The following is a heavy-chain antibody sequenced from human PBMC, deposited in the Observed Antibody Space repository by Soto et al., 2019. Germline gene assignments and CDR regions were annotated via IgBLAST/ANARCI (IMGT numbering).Heavy chain of an antibody. CDR1: GFTFSSYS. CDR2: ISSSSSTI. D-gene: IGHD6-19*01. CDR3: ARDRGPTYSSGWYGYSD. Sequence: EVQLVESGGGLVQPGGSLRLSCAASGFTFSSYSMNWVRQAPGKGLEWVSYISSSSSTIYYADSVKGRFTISRDNAKNSLDLPMHCLRAEDTAVYYCARDRGPTYSSGWYGYSDWGQGTLVTVSS. V-gene: IGHV3-48*01. J-gene: IGHJ4*02.